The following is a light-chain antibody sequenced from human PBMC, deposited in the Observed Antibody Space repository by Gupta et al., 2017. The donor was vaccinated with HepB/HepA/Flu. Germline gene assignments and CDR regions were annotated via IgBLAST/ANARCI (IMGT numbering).Light chain of an antibody. J-gene: IGKJ1*01. CDR3: QQYCSYPRT. V-gene: IGKV1-8*01. CDR2: AAS. CDR1: QDIGIA. Sequence: ATRMTHSPSSFSASPGDIVTITCRASQDIGIALAWYQQKPGKAPNLLIHAASTLHSGVPSRFSGSGSGTEFTLTISRLQSEDFATFYCQQYCSYPRTFGQGTKVEVK.